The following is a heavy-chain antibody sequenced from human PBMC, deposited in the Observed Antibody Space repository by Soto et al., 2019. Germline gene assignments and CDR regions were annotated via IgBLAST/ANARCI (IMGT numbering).Heavy chain of an antibody. CDR2: ISGSGGST. D-gene: IGHD3-3*01. CDR3: AKEDDFWSGYDDY. CDR1: GFTFSSYA. Sequence: EVQLLESGGGLVQPGGSLRLSCAASGFTFSSYAMSWVRQAPGKGLEWVSAISGSGGSTYYADSVKGRFTISRDNSKNTLYLQMSSLRAEDTALYYCAKEDDFWSGYDDYWGQGTLVTVSS. J-gene: IGHJ4*02. V-gene: IGHV3-23*01.